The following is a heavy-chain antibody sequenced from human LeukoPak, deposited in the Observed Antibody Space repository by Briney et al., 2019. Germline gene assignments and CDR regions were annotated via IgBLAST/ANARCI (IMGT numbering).Heavy chain of an antibody. V-gene: IGHV1-18*01. J-gene: IGHJ4*02. Sequence: ASVNVSCTASGYIFSSYGISWVRQAPGQGLEWMGWISAYNGNTNYAQKFQDRVTMTTDTSTSTAYMELRSLTSDDTAVYYCARDHYTSFLGGYWGQGTLVTVSS. D-gene: IGHD3-3*01. CDR1: GYIFSSYG. CDR2: ISAYNGNT. CDR3: ARDHYTSFLGGY.